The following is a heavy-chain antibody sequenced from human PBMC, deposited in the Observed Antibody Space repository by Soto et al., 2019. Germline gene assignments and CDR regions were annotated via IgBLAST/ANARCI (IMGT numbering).Heavy chain of an antibody. CDR2: IVVGSGNT. D-gene: IGHD1-26*01. V-gene: IGHV1-58*01. J-gene: IGHJ5*02. CDR1: GFTFTSSA. CDR3: ARDMHAGFTHYFDP. Sequence: SVKVSCKASGFTFTSSAVQWVRQARGQRLEWIGWIVVGSGNTNYAQKFQERVTITRDMSTSTAYMELSSLRSEDTAVYYCARDMHAGFTHYFDPWGQGTLVTVSS.